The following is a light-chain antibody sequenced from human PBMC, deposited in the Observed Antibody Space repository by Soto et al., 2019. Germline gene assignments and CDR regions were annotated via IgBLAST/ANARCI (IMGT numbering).Light chain of an antibody. V-gene: IGLV2-14*01. Sequence: ALTQPASVSGSPGQSITISCTGTSSDVGGYNYVSWYQQHPGKAPKLMIYDVSNRPSGVSNRFSGSKSGNTASLTISGLQDEDEADYYCSSYTSSSTLYVFGTGTKVTV. J-gene: IGLJ1*01. CDR3: SSYTSSSTLYV. CDR2: DVS. CDR1: SSDVGGYNY.